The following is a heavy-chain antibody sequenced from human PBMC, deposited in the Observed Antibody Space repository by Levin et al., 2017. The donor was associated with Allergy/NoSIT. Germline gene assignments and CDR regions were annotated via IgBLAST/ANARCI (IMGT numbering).Heavy chain of an antibody. CDR2: ISSSGSVI. V-gene: IGHV3-11*01. CDR1: GFTLSDYY. J-gene: IGHJ4*02. CDR3: ATVAAAGGRGPTEAGYFDH. Sequence: GESLKISCAASGFTLSDYYMSWVRQAPGKGLEWLSYISSSGSVIYYAGSVGGRFTISRDTAKNSLYLQMYSLRAEDTAVYYCATVAAAGGRGPTEAGYFDHWGQGTLVTVSS. D-gene: IGHD6-13*01.